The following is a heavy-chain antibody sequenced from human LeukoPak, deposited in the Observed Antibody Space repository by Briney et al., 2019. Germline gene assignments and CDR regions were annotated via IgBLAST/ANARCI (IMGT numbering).Heavy chain of an antibody. CDR3: AKGVGATPDAFDI. CDR2: ISGSGGST. Sequence: PGGSLRLSCAASGFTFSSYAMSWVRQAPGKGLEWVSAISGSGGSTYYADSVKGRFTISRDNSKNTLYLQMNSLRAEDAAVYYCAKGVGATPDAFDIWGQGTMVTVSS. D-gene: IGHD1-26*01. J-gene: IGHJ3*02. CDR1: GFTFSSYA. V-gene: IGHV3-23*01.